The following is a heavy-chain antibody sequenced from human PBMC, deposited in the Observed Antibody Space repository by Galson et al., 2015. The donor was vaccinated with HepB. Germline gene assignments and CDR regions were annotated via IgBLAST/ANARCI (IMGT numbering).Heavy chain of an antibody. Sequence: SLRLSCAASGFTFSSYGMHWVRQAPGKGLEWVAVISYDGSNKYYADSVKGRFTISRDNSKNTLYLQMNSLRAEDTAVYYCARDSHCSSTSCYVSYYYGMDVWGQGTTVTVSS. CDR1: GFTFSSYG. J-gene: IGHJ6*02. CDR3: ARDSHCSSTSCYVSYYYGMDV. CDR2: ISYDGSNK. D-gene: IGHD2-2*01. V-gene: IGHV3-30*03.